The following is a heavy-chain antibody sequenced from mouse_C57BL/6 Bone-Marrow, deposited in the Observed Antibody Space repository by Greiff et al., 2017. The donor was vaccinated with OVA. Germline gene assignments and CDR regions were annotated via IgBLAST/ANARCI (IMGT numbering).Heavy chain of an antibody. CDR1: GFTFSSYA. CDR2: ISDGGSYT. CDR3: ARDGGLLLYYFDY. D-gene: IGHD2-3*01. V-gene: IGHV5-4*01. J-gene: IGHJ2*01. Sequence: EVKLVESGGGLVKPGGSLKLSCAASGFTFSSYAMSWVRQTPEKRLEWVATISDGGSYTYYPDNVKGRFTISRDNAKNNLYLQMSQLKSEDTAMYYCARDGGLLLYYFDYWGQGTTLTVSS.